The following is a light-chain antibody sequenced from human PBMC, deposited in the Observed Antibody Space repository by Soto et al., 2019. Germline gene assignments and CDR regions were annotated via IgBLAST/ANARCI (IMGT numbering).Light chain of an antibody. CDR2: ATS. CDR1: QSVSSSY. J-gene: IGKJ2*01. CDR3: QQYDNSLYT. Sequence: EIVLTQSPGTLSLSPGERATLSCRASQSVSSSYLAWYQQRPGQAPRLLIYATSSRATDTPDRFSGSGSGTDFTLTISRLEREDFAVYYCQQYDNSLYTFGQGTKLEIK. V-gene: IGKV3-20*01.